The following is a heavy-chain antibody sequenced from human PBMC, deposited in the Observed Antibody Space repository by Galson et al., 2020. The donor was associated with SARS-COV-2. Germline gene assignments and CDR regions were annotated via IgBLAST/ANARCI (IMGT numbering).Heavy chain of an antibody. CDR2: IYPGDSDT. V-gene: IGHV5-51*01. CDR1: GYSFTSYW. CDR3: ARHLGYQAKKYGGYYYYYMDV. D-gene: IGHD2-15*01. Sequence: GESLKISCKGSGYSFTSYWIGWVRQMPGKGLEWMGIIYPGDSDTRYSPSFQGQVTISADKSISTAYLQWSSLKASDTAMYYCARHLGYQAKKYGGYYYYYMDVWGKGTTVTVSS. J-gene: IGHJ6*03.